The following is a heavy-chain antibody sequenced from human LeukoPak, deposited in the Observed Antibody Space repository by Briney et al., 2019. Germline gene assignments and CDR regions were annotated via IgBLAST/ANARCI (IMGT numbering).Heavy chain of an antibody. J-gene: IGHJ4*02. V-gene: IGHV3-30-3*01. Sequence: GGSLSLSCAASGFTFNTYAMNWVRQAPGKGLEWVAIISYDGSHKYYADSVKGRFTISRDNSKNTMYLQMSSLRAEDTAVYYCARDRTSSGWFFDFWGQGILVTVSS. CDR3: ARDRTSSGWFFDF. D-gene: IGHD6-19*01. CDR2: ISYDGSHK. CDR1: GFTFNTYA.